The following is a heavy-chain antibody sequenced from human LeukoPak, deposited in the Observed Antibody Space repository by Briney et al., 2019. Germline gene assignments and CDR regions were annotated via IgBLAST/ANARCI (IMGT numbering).Heavy chain of an antibody. CDR2: ISGSGGST. V-gene: IGHV3-23*01. Sequence: GGSLTLSCAASGSTFSSYAMSWARQPQGKGLEWVSAISGSGGSTYYADSVKGRFTISRDNSKNTLYLQMNSLRAEDTAVYYCAKTVGANYFDYWGQGTLVTVSS. CDR1: GSTFSSYA. J-gene: IGHJ4*02. CDR3: AKTVGANYFDY. D-gene: IGHD1-26*01.